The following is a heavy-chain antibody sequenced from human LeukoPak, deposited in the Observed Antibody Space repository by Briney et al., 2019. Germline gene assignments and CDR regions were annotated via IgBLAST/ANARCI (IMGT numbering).Heavy chain of an antibody. D-gene: IGHD2-2*01. V-gene: IGHV4-4*02. J-gene: IGHJ6*02. CDR2: IYHSGST. CDR3: ARGREDIVVVPAPRGSYYYYGMDV. CDR1: GGSISSSNW. Sequence: PSETLSLTCAVSGGSISSSNWWSWVRQPPGKGLEWIGEIYHSGSTNYNPSLKSRVTISVDKSKNQFSLKLSSVTAADTAVYYCARGREDIVVVPAPRGSYYYYGMDVWGQGTTVTVSS.